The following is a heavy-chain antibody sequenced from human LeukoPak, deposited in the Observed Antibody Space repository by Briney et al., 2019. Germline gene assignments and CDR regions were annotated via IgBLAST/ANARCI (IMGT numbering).Heavy chain of an antibody. J-gene: IGHJ6*02. CDR3: ARRYEYYYGMDV. CDR1: GDSLSSGTYY. D-gene: IGHD1-14*01. V-gene: IGHV4-61*02. CDR2: VYTSGNT. Sequence: SQTLSLTCTVSGDSLSSGTYYWTWIRQPAGKGLEWIGRVYTSGNTNYNPSLKSRVTISLDTSKNQFSLKLSSVTAADTAVYYCARRYEYYYGMDVWGQGTTVTVSS.